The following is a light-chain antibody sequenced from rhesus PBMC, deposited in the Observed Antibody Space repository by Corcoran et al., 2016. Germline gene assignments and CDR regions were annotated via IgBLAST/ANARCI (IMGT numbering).Light chain of an antibody. CDR1: SSDIGGYNY. V-gene: IGLV2S7*01. J-gene: IGLJ1*01. Sequence: QSAPTQPPSVSGSPGQSVTLSCTGTSSDIGGYNYVSWYQQHPGKAPKLMIFGVSNRPSGVSDRFSGSKSANTASLTISGLPAEDEADYYCCSYTTSNTYIFGGGTRLTVL. CDR3: CSYTTSNTYI. CDR2: GVS.